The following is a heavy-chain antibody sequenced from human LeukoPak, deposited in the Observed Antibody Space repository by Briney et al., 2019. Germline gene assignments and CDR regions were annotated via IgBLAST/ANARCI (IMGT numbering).Heavy chain of an antibody. CDR3: ARDLSSGWYAGDY. Sequence: GWINPNSGGTNYAQKFQGRVTMTRDTSISTAYMELSRLRSDDTAVYYCARDLSSGWYAGDYWGQGTLVTVSS. J-gene: IGHJ4*02. CDR2: INPNSGGT. D-gene: IGHD6-19*01. V-gene: IGHV1-2*02.